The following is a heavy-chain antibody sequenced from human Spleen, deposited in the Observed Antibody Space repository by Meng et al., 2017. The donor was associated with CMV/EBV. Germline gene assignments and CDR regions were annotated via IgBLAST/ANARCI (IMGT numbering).Heavy chain of an antibody. V-gene: IGHV3-23*03. J-gene: IGHJ2*01. CDR1: GFTFSRSP. D-gene: IGHD3-22*01. CDR2: ISIGGSST. CDR3: AKGVSSGYPFDL. Sequence: SSASGFTFSRSPLDLVRHAPVKGLEWVLVISIGGSSTYYADSVKGRFTISRDNSKNTLYLQMNSLRAEDTAVYYCAKGVSSGYPFDLWGRGTLVTVSS.